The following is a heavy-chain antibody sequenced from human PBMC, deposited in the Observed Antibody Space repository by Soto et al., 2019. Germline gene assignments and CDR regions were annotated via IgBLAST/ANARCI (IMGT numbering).Heavy chain of an antibody. CDR2: ISYDGSNK. CDR1: GFTFSSYG. Sequence: QVQLVESGGGVVQPGRSLRLSCAASGFTFSSYGMHWVRQAPGKGLEWVAVISYDGSNKYYADSVKGRFTISRDNSKNTLYLQMNSLRAEDTAVYYCAKDKRTIWDYYFDYWGQGTLVTVSS. D-gene: IGHD3-16*01. J-gene: IGHJ4*02. CDR3: AKDKRTIWDYYFDY. V-gene: IGHV3-30*18.